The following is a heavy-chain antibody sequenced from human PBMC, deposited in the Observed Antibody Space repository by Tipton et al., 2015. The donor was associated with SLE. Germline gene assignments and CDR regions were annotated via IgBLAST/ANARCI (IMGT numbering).Heavy chain of an antibody. CDR1: GLTVSSNY. D-gene: IGHD2-15*01. V-gene: IGHV3-53*05. Sequence: SLRLSCAASGLTVSSNYMSWVRQAPGKGLEWVSVIYSGGSTYYADSVKGRFTISGDNSKNTLYLQMNSLRAEDTAVYYCARVGYCSGGSCLYWYFDLWGRGTLVTVSS. CDR2: IYSGGST. CDR3: ARVGYCSGGSCLYWYFDL. J-gene: IGHJ2*01.